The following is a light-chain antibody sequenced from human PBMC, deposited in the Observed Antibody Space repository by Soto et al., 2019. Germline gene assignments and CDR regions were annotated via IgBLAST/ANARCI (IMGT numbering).Light chain of an antibody. CDR2: VDS. V-gene: IGKV1-5*01. J-gene: IGKJ4*02. Sequence: IKMTQSPSTLSASVGDRVTITCRDSQSISSWLAWYQQKPGKAPKLLIYVDSSLESGVPSGFSGSGSGTELTLTSSSLQPGDLATDDRQQYNSYWPLGRGTKVDIK. CDR1: QSISSW. CDR3: QQYNSYWP.